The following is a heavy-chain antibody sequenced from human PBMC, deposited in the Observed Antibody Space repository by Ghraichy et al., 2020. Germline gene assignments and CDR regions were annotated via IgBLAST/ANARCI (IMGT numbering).Heavy chain of an antibody. Sequence: SETLSLTCTVSGGSISSYYWSWIRQPPGKELEWIGYIYYSGSTNYNPSLKSRVTISVDTSKNQFSLKLSSVTAADTAVYYCARISVAGPLQPFDYWGQGTLVTVSS. D-gene: IGHD6-19*01. CDR2: IYYSGST. V-gene: IGHV4-59*01. CDR1: GGSISSYY. CDR3: ARISVAGPLQPFDY. J-gene: IGHJ4*02.